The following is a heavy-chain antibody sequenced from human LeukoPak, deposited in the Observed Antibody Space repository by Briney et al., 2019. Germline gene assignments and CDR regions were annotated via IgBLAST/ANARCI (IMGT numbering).Heavy chain of an antibody. CDR1: GYNFTKFW. CDR2: IYPGDSDT. V-gene: IGHV5-51*01. D-gene: IGHD5-24*01. J-gene: IGHJ4*02. CDR3: ARGGGHGYSFVY. Sequence: ESLKISCKASGYNFTKFWIGWVRQLPGKGLEWMGIIYPGDSDTRYSPSFAGQVTISADKSINTAYQQWSSRKASDTAMYYCARGGGHGYSFVYWGQRTLVTVSS.